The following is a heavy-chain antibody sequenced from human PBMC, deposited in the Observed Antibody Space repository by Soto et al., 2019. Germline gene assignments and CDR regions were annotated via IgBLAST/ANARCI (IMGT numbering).Heavy chain of an antibody. CDR2: ISYDGSNK. CDR1: GFTFSSYG. V-gene: IGHV3-30*18. Sequence: PGGSLRLSCAASGFTFSSYGMHWVRQAPGKGLEWVAVISYDGSNKYYADSVKGRFTISRDNSKNTLYLQMNSLRAEDTAVYYCAKDSRYSGRLQTSSDSCCQG. J-gene: IGHJ4*02. D-gene: IGHD1-26*01. CDR3: AKDSRYSGRLQTSSDS.